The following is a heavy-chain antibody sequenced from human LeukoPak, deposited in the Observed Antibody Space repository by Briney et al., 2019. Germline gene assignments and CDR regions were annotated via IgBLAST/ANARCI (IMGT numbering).Heavy chain of an antibody. D-gene: IGHD1-14*01. CDR2: MNPNSGST. J-gene: IGHJ4*02. CDR3: ARVPGNLIDYFDY. V-gene: IGHV1-8*02. CDR1: GYTFTSYG. Sequence: ASVNVSCKASGYTFTSYGINWVRQATGQGLEWMGWMNPNSGSTGYAQKFQGRVTMTRNTSISTAYMELSSLRSEDTAVYYCARVPGNLIDYFDYWGQGTLVTVSS.